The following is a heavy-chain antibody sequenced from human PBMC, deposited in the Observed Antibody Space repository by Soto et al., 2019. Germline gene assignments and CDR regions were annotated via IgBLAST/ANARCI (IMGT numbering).Heavy chain of an antibody. D-gene: IGHD3-9*01. CDR2: IYYSGST. J-gene: IGHJ4*02. CDR3: ARGQMTYYDILTGAPAFDY. CDR1: GGSISSGDYY. Sequence: PSETLSLTCTVYGGSISSGDYYWSWIRQPPGNGLEWIGYIYYSGSTYYNPSLKSRVTISVDTSKNQFSLKLSSVTAADTAVYYCARGQMTYYDILTGAPAFDYWGQGTLVTVSS. V-gene: IGHV4-30-4*01.